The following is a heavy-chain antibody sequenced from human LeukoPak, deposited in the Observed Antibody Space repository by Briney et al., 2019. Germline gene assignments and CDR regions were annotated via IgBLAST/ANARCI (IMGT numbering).Heavy chain of an antibody. CDR3: ARASVVAATNWFDP. CDR2: IYYSGST. J-gene: IGHJ5*02. CDR1: GGSISSYY. V-gene: IGHV4-59*01. Sequence: PSETLSLTCTVSGGSISSYYWSWMRQPPGKGLEWIGYIYYSGSTNYNPSLKSRVTISVDTSKNQFSLKLSSVTAADRAVYYCARASVVAATNWFDPWGQGTLVTVSS. D-gene: IGHD2-15*01.